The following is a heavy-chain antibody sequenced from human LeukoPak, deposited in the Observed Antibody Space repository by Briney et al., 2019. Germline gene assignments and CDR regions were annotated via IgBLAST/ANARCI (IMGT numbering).Heavy chain of an antibody. CDR2: IKQDGSEK. Sequence: GGSLRLSCAASGFTFSSYWMSWVRQAPGKGLEWVANIKQDGSEKYYVDSVKGRFTISRDNDKNSLFLQMTSLRAEDTAVYYCARVGGRYSPLGYWGQGTPVTVSS. CDR3: ARVGGRYSPLGY. J-gene: IGHJ4*02. D-gene: IGHD3-16*02. V-gene: IGHV3-7*01. CDR1: GFTFSSYW.